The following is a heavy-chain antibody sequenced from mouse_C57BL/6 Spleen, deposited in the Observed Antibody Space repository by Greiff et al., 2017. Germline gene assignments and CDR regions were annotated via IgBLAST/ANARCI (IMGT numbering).Heavy chain of an antibody. V-gene: IGHV5-4*01. CDR1: GFTFSSYA. J-gene: IGHJ1*03. Sequence: VMLVESGGGLVKPGGSLKLSCAASGFTFSSYAMSWVRQTPEKRLEWVATISDGGSYTYYPDNVKGRFTISRDNAKNNLYLQMSHLKSEDTAMYYCARDGIPVAHWYFDVWGTGTTVTVSS. CDR2: ISDGGSYT. CDR3: ARDGIPVAHWYFDV. D-gene: IGHD1-1*01.